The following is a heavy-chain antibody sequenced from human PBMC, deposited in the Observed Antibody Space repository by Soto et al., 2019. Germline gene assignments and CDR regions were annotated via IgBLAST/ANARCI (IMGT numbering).Heavy chain of an antibody. V-gene: IGHV2-26*01. CDR2: IFSNDEK. CDR1: GFSLSNARMG. J-gene: IGHJ5*02. Sequence: QVTLKESGPVLVKPTETLTLTCTVSGFSLSNARMGVSWIRQPPGKALEWLAHIFSNDEKSYSTSLKSRLTIPKDTSKSQVVLTMTNMDPVDTATYSCARSYGSGSYYNEYNWFDPWGQGTLVTVSS. D-gene: IGHD3-10*01. CDR3: ARSYGSGSYYNEYNWFDP.